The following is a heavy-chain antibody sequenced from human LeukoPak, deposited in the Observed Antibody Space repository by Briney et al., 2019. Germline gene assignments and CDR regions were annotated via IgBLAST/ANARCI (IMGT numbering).Heavy chain of an antibody. D-gene: IGHD6-13*01. J-gene: IGHJ4*02. Sequence: ASVKVSCKASGYTFTSYAMHWVRQAPGQRLEWMGWINAGNGNTKYSQKFQGRVTTTRDTSASTAYMELSSLRSEDTAVYYCARDRSSWYWKIFDYWGQGTLVTVSS. CDR1: GYTFTSYA. CDR2: INAGNGNT. V-gene: IGHV1-3*01. CDR3: ARDRSSWYWKIFDY.